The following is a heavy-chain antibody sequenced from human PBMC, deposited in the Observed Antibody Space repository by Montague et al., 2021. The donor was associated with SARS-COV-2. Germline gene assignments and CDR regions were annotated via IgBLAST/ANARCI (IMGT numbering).Heavy chain of an antibody. CDR2: TTYSGST. D-gene: IGHD3-3*01. CDR3: ARHANCEWYYFDY. Sequence: SETLSLTCTVYGGSISPYYWSWIRQSPGKGLECIGYTTYSGSTDYNPSLKSRVTISVDTSKNQFSLKLSSVTAVDTAVYYCARHANCEWYYFDYWGQGTLVTVSS. CDR1: GGSISPYY. J-gene: IGHJ4*02. V-gene: IGHV4-59*08.